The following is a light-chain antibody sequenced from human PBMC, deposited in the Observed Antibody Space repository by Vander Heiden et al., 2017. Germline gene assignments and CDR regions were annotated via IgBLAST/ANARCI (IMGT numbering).Light chain of an antibody. V-gene: IGLV2-14*01. CDR2: EVS. CDR1: SSDVGGYNY. CDR3: SSYTSSSTYV. Sequence: QSDLTQPASVSGSPGQSITISCTGTSSDVGGYNYVSWYQQHPGKAPKLMIYEVSNRPSGVSNRFSGSKSANTASLTVSGLQAEDEADYYCSSYTSSSTYVFGTGTKVTVL. J-gene: IGLJ1*01.